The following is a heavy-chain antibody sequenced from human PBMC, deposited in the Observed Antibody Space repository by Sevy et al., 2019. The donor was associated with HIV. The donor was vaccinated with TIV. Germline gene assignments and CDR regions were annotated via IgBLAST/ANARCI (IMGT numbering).Heavy chain of an antibody. V-gene: IGHV4-39*01. Sequence: SETLCLTCTVSGVSMSGSSYVWGWIRQPPGKGLEWIASIFFSGSTYYNPSLKGRVTISVDTSKSQFSLKLNSVTAADTALYYCARQGGLVDRAFDYWGQGTLVTVSS. J-gene: IGHJ4*02. CDR1: GVSMSGSSYV. D-gene: IGHD3-10*01. CDR3: ARQGGLVDRAFDY. CDR2: IFFSGST.